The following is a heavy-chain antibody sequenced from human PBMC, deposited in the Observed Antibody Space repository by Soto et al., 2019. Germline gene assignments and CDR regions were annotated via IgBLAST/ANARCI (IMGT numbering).Heavy chain of an antibody. V-gene: IGHV1-2*02. CDR2: INPNSGDT. D-gene: IGHD3-9*01. CDR1: GYTFTGQY. CDR3: ARDARGTRGFDEMDI. Sequence: ASVKVSCKASGYTFTGQYMHWVRQAPGRGLEWMGWINPNSGDTEYAQNFQGRVTMTRDTSFNLVYMEMSGLMSDDTAVYYCARDARGTRGFDEMDIWGQGTTVTVSS. J-gene: IGHJ6*02.